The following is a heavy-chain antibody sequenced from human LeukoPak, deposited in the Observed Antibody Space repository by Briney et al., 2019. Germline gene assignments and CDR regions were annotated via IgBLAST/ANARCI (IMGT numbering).Heavy chain of an antibody. V-gene: IGHV4-34*01. CDR3: ARDLGRSGWYFDL. CDR1: GGSFSGYY. J-gene: IGHJ2*01. CDR2: INHSGST. Sequence: SETLSLTCAVYGGSFSGYYWSWIRQPPGKGLEWIGEINHSGSTNYNPSLKSRVTISVDTSKNQFSLKLSSVTAADTAVYYCARDLGRSGWYFDLWGRGTLVTVSS. D-gene: IGHD7-27*01.